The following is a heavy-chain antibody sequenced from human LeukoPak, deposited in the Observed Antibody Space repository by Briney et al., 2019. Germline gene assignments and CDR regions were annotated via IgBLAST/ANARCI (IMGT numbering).Heavy chain of an antibody. Sequence: ASVKVSCKASNYTFSSYGISWVRQAPGQGLEWMGWISAYNGNTNYEQKLQGRVTMTTDTSTSTAYMELRSLRSDDTAVYCCASLDRYYYYMDVWGKGTTVTVSS. D-gene: IGHD1-1*01. CDR1: NYTFSSYG. CDR3: ASLDRYYYYMDV. V-gene: IGHV1-18*01. J-gene: IGHJ6*03. CDR2: ISAYNGNT.